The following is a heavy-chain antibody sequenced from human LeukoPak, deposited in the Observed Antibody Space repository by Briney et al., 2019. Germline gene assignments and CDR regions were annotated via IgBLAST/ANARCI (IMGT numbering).Heavy chain of an antibody. CDR2: IYTSGST. CDR3: ARVTTIFGVPPYYYYYMDV. V-gene: IGHV4-4*07. J-gene: IGHJ6*03. D-gene: IGHD3-3*01. Sequence: SETLSLTCTVSGGSISSYYWSWIRRPAGKGLEWIGRIYTSGSTNYNPSLKSRVTMSVDTSKNQFSLKLSSVTAADTAVYYCARVTTIFGVPPYYYYYMDVWGKGTTVTVSS. CDR1: GGSISSYY.